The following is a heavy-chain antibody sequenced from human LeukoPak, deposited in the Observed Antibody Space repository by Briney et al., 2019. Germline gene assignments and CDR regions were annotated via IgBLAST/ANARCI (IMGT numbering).Heavy chain of an antibody. CDR3: AKDRVRLRSRYYFDY. D-gene: IGHD5-12*01. J-gene: IGHJ4*02. Sequence: GGSLRLSCAASGFTFDDYAMHWVRQAPGKGPEWVSGISWNSGSIGYADSVKGRFTISRDNAKNSLYLQMNSLRAEDTALYYCAKDRVRLRSRYYFDYWGQGTLVTVSS. CDR1: GFTFDDYA. V-gene: IGHV3-9*01. CDR2: ISWNSGSI.